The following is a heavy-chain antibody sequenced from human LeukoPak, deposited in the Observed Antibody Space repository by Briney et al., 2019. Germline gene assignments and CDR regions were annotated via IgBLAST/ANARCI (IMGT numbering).Heavy chain of an antibody. J-gene: IGHJ3*01. V-gene: IGHV6-1*01. CDR2: IYYRSQWYN. Sequence: SQTLSLTCAISGDSVSNKNGAWNWIRQSPSRGLEWLGRIYYRSQWYNDDAVSVKGRISINPDTAKNQFSLHLNSVTPDDTALYYCARGGLVRGSLNSLTGFDFWGQGTMVTVSS. CDR3: ARGGLVRGSLNSLTGFDF. CDR1: GDSVSNKNGA. D-gene: IGHD3-10*01.